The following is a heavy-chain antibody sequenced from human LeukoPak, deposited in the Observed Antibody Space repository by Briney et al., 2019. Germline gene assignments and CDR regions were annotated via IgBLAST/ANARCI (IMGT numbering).Heavy chain of an antibody. D-gene: IGHD3-22*01. CDR3: ARDYYDSSEGLDAFDI. Sequence: GGSLRLSCAASGITFSSYAMNWVRQAPGKGLEWVSSISTSGVTTCYADSVKGRFTISRDNSKNTLYLQMNSLRAEDTAVYYCARDYYDSSEGLDAFDIWGQGTMVTVSS. CDR1: GITFSSYA. J-gene: IGHJ3*02. CDR2: ISTSGVTT. V-gene: IGHV3-23*01.